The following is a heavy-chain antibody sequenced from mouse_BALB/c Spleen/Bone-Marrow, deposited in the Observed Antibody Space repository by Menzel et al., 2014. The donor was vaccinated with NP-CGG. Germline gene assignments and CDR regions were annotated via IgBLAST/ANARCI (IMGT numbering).Heavy chain of an antibody. J-gene: IGHJ3*01. V-gene: IGHV1-7*01. D-gene: IGHD2-1*01. CDR2: INPTSGYT. Sequence: VQLQESGPELAKPGASVKMSCRASGYTFTSYWMNWVKQRPVQGLEWIGYINPTSGYTEYNQKFKDKATLTTDKSSSTAHKQLSSLTAEESAVYDSKTGGNDWFAYWGQGTLVTVSA. CDR1: GYTFTSYW. CDR3: KTGGNDWFAY.